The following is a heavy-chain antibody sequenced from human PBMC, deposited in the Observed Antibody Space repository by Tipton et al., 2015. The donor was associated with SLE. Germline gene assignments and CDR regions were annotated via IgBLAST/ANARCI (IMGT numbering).Heavy chain of an antibody. Sequence: GLVKPSQTLSLTCAVSGGSISSGGYSWSWIRQPPGKGLEWIGEINHSGSTNYNPSLKSRVTISVDTSKNQFSLKLSSVTAADTAVYYCARAVLYYDILTGYYPHWFDPWGQGTLVTVSS. CDR1: GGSISSGGYS. J-gene: IGHJ5*02. D-gene: IGHD3-9*01. CDR2: INHSGST. V-gene: IGHV4-30-2*05. CDR3: ARAVLYYDILTGYYPHWFDP.